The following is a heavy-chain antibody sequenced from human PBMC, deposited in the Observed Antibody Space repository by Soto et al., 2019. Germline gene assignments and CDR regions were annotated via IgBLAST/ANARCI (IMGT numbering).Heavy chain of an antibody. V-gene: IGHV1-69*01. D-gene: IGHD3-3*01. CDR1: GGTFSSYA. J-gene: IGHJ5*02. CDR2: IIPIFGTA. CDR3: ARVLGNVFRFLEWSGNWFDP. Sequence: QVQLVQSGAEVKKPGSSVKVSCKASGGTFSSYAISWVRQAPGQGLEWMGGIIPIFGTANYAQKFQGRVTITADESTSTAYMELSSLRSEDTAVYYCARVLGNVFRFLEWSGNWFDPWGQGTLVTVSS.